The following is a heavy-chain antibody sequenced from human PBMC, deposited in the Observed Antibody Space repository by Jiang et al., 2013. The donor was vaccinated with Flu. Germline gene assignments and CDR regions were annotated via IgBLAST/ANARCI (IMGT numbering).Heavy chain of an antibody. D-gene: IGHD4-23*01. J-gene: IGHJ4*02. CDR3: SRDAVTDDY. CDR2: IRPRRLGGTT. V-gene: IGHV3-49*04. Sequence: VQLLESGGGLIQPGRSLRLVCTASGFIIGDFGLSWVRQAPGKGLEWVGFIRPRRLGGTTEYAASVRGRFTISRDDSKNIAYLQMNSLKTEDTAVYYCSRDAVTDDYWGQGTLVTVSS. CDR1: GFIIGDFG.